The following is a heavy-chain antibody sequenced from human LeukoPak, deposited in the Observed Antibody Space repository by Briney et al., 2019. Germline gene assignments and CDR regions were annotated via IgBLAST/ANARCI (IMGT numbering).Heavy chain of an antibody. J-gene: IGHJ4*02. D-gene: IGHD1-26*01. CDR3: ARLRLSGSYLYYFDY. V-gene: IGHV4-4*09. CDR2: ILTSGTT. Sequence: SETLSLTCTVSNGSISSYHWSWVRQPPGKGLEWIGYILTSGTTNYNPSLKSRLTISVDTSKNQFTLKLSSVTAADTAVYYCARLRLSGSYLYYFDYWGQGTLVTVSS. CDR1: NGSISSYH.